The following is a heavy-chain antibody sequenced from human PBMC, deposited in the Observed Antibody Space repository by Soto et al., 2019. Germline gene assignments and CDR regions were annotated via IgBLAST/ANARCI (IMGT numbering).Heavy chain of an antibody. Sequence: SVKVSCKASGGTFSSYTISWVRQAPGQGLEWMGRIIPILGIANYAQKFQGRVTITADKSTSTAYMELSSLRSEDTAVYYCARDGSRLGYCSSTSCPCGYWGQGSLVTVAS. CDR2: IIPILGIA. J-gene: IGHJ4*02. D-gene: IGHD2-2*01. CDR3: ARDGSRLGYCSSTSCPCGY. CDR1: GGTFSSYT. V-gene: IGHV1-69*04.